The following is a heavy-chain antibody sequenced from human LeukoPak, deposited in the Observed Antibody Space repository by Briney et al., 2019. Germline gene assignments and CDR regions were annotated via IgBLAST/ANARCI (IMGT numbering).Heavy chain of an antibody. D-gene: IGHD5-18*01. CDR2: INHSGST. Sequence: PSETLSLTCAVYGGSFSGYYWSWIRQPPGKGLEWIGEINHSGSTNYDPSLKSRVTISVDTSKNQFSLKLSSVTAADTAVYYCARRIQLWLAHDAFDIWGQGTMVTVSS. J-gene: IGHJ3*02. CDR3: ARRIQLWLAHDAFDI. CDR1: GGSFSGYY. V-gene: IGHV4-34*01.